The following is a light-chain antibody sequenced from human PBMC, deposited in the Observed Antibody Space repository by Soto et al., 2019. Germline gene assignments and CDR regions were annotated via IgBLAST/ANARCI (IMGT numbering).Light chain of an antibody. J-gene: IGKJ1*01. CDR3: QQYNSYWT. CDR1: QSISSW. V-gene: IGKV1-5*03. Sequence: IQMTQPPSTLSASVGYRFTSTCRASQSISSWLAWYQQKPGKAPKLLIYKASSLESGVPSRFSGSGSGTEFTLTISRLQTDDFATYYCQQYNSYWTFGQGTKVDIK. CDR2: KAS.